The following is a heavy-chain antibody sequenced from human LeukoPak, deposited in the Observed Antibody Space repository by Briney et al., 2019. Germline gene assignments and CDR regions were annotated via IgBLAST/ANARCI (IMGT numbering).Heavy chain of an antibody. CDR3: ATGAYFDY. J-gene: IGHJ4*02. CDR1: GFTFSNAW. CDR2: IKSKYDGGTI. Sequence: GGSLRLSCAGSGFTFSNAWLSWVRQAPGKGLEWVGRIKSKYDGGTIDFPAPMEGRFTISRDDSINTLYLQMSSLKTEDTAVYYCATGAYFDYWGQGILVTVSS. V-gene: IGHV3-15*01.